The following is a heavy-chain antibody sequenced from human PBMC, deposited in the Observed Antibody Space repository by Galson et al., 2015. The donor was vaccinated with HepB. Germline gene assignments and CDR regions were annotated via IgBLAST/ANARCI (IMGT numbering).Heavy chain of an antibody. CDR3: ARDGGRFLEWLYIDY. Sequence: TLSLTCSVSGGSISSGDYYWSWIRQPPGKGLEWIGYIYYSGSTYYNPSLKSRVTISVDTSKNQFSLKLSSVTAADTAVYYCARDGGRFLEWLYIDYWGQGTLVTVSS. D-gene: IGHD3-3*01. CDR2: IYYSGST. J-gene: IGHJ4*02. CDR1: GGSISSGDYY. V-gene: IGHV4-30-4*01.